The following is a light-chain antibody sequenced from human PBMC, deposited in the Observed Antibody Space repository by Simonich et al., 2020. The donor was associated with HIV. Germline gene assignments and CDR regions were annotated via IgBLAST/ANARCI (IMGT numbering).Light chain of an antibody. J-gene: IGKJ3*01. Sequence: DVVMTQSPLSLPVTLGQPASISCRSSQSLVHSDGNTYLNWFQQRPGQSQRRLFYKVSNRDSGVPDRFSGSGSGTDFTLKISRVEAEDVGIYYCMQGTHWPFTFGPGTKVDIK. CDR2: KVS. V-gene: IGKV2-30*02. CDR3: MQGTHWPFT. CDR1: QSLVHSDGNTY.